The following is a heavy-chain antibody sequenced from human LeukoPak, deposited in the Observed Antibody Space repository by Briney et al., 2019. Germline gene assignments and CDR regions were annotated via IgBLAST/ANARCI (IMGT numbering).Heavy chain of an antibody. Sequence: SQTLSLTCTISGDSVSSNSAAWNWVRHSPSRGLEWLGRTYYRSKWYNDYAVSVKSRITINRDTSKNQFSLQLNSVTPEDTAVYYCARALRGIDYWGQGTLVTVSS. CDR1: GDSVSSNSAA. V-gene: IGHV6-1*01. CDR3: ARALRGIDY. CDR2: TYYRSKWYN. D-gene: IGHD3-16*01. J-gene: IGHJ4*02.